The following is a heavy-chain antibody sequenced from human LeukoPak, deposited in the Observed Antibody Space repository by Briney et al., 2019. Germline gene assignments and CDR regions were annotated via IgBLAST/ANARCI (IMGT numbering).Heavy chain of an antibody. CDR2: ISAYNGNT. CDR3: ARWEILEYGMDV. CDR1: GYTFTSYG. Sequence: ASVKVSCKASGYTFTSYGISWVREAPGQGLEWMGWISAYNGNTNYAQELQGRVTMTTDTSTSTAYMELRSLRSDDTAVYYCARWEILEYGMDVWGQGTTVTVSS. D-gene: IGHD3-3*01. J-gene: IGHJ6*02. V-gene: IGHV1-18*01.